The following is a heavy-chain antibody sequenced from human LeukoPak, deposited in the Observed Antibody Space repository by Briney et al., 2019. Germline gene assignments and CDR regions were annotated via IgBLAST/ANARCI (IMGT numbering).Heavy chain of an antibody. CDR3: ASGADYSNYYFNY. Sequence: SETLSLTCTVSGGSISSYYWSWIRQPPGKGLEWIGYIYYSGSTNYNPSLKSRVTISVDTSRNQFSLRLSSVTAADTAVYYCASGADYSNYYFNYWGQGTLVTVSS. CDR2: IYYSGST. V-gene: IGHV4-59*01. J-gene: IGHJ4*02. D-gene: IGHD4-11*01. CDR1: GGSISSYY.